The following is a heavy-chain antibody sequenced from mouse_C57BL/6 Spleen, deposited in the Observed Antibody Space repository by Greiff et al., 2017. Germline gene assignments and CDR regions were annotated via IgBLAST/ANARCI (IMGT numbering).Heavy chain of an antibody. CDR1: GYTFTSYW. V-gene: IGHV1-72*01. D-gene: IGHD1-1*01. CDR3: ARYDYYGSLFDY. Sequence: QVQLQQPGAELVKPGASVKLSCKASGYTFTSYWMHWVKQRPGRGLEWIGRIDPNSGGTKYNEKFKSKATLTVDNPSSTAYIQLSSLTSEDSAVYYCARYDYYGSLFDYWGQGTTLTVSS. CDR2: IDPNSGGT. J-gene: IGHJ2*01.